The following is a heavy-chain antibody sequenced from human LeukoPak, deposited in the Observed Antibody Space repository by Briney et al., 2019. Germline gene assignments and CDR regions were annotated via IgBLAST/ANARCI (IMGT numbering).Heavy chain of an antibody. Sequence: GSLRLSCAASGFTFSSYAMSWVRQAPGKGLEWVSAISGSGGSTYYADSVKGRFTISRDNSKNTLYLQMNSLRAEDTAVYYCARVYYDFWSGYYRYYFDYWGQGTLVTVSS. V-gene: IGHV3-23*01. CDR1: GFTFSSYA. CDR2: ISGSGGST. D-gene: IGHD3-3*01. J-gene: IGHJ4*02. CDR3: ARVYYDFWSGYYRYYFDY.